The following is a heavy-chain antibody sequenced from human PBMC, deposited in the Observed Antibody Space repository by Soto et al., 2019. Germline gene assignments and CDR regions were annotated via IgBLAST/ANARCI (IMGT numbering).Heavy chain of an antibody. D-gene: IGHD3-10*01. CDR3: AHRRRRRWFGELPPWV. V-gene: IGHV2-5*01. CDR2: IYWNDDK. CDR1: GFSLSTSGVG. Sequence: GSGPTLVNPTQTLTLTCTFSGFSLSTSGVGVGWIRQPPGKALEWLALIYWNDDKRYSPSLKSRLTITKDTSKNQVVLTVTNMDPVDTATYYCAHRRRRRWFGELPPWVWGQGTLVTVSS. J-gene: IGHJ4*02.